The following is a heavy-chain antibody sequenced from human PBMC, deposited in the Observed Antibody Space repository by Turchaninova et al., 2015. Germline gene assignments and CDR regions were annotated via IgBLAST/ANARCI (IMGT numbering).Heavy chain of an antibody. CDR3: ARGKRRGYSGYNYYYGMDV. Sequence: QVQLVQSGAEVKKPGASVKVPCKVSGSPFTSDGRRWVRKDPGQGREWMGWSSAYNGNTNYAQKLQGRVTMTTDTSTSTAYMELRSLRSDDTAVYYCARGKRRGYSGYNYYYGMDVWGQGTTVTVSS. J-gene: IGHJ6*02. D-gene: IGHD5-12*01. V-gene: IGHV1-18*04. CDR2: SSAYNGNT. CDR1: GSPFTSDG.